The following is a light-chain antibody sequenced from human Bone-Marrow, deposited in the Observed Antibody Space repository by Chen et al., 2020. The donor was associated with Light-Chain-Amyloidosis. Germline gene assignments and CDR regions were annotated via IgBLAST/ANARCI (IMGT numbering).Light chain of an antibody. CDR1: SPNIGKNY. J-gene: IGLJ3*02. CDR3: GAWDISLSGRV. CDR2: DRN. Sequence: QSALTQPPSLSPAPGQNLSISCSGSSPNIGKNYVSWYQQLPGTAPKLLIYDRNKRPSGIPDRFSGTQSRTSAALGITGLQTGDEADYYCGAWDISLSGRVFGGGTRLTV. V-gene: IGLV1-51*01.